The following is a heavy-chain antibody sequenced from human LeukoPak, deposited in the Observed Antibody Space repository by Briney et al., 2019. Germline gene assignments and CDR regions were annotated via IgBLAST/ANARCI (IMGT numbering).Heavy chain of an antibody. Sequence: SETLSLTCTVSGGSISSYYWSWIRQPPGKGLEWIGYIYYSGSTNYNPSLKSRVTISVDTSKNQFSLKLSSVTAADTAVYYCARYSPSGRGIAAAGLDYWGQGTLVTVSS. D-gene: IGHD6-13*01. CDR2: IYYSGST. CDR3: ARYSPSGRGIAAAGLDY. CDR1: GGSISSYY. J-gene: IGHJ4*02. V-gene: IGHV4-59*01.